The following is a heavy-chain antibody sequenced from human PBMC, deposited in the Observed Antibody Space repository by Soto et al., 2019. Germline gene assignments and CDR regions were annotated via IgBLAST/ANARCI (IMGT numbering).Heavy chain of an antibody. CDR1: GGTFSRHA. CDR2: IIPIFGTA. D-gene: IGHD3-22*01. CDR3: ARGWGYDSNDYYYAY. Sequence: QVQLVQSGAEVRKPGSSVKVSCPASGGTFSRHAIRWVRQAPGQGLAWMGGIIPIFGTAPHAQKFQGRVTIIADESTSTVYMELSRLKSEDTAMYYCARGWGYDSNDYYYAYWGQGTLVIVSS. V-gene: IGHV1-69*01. J-gene: IGHJ4*02.